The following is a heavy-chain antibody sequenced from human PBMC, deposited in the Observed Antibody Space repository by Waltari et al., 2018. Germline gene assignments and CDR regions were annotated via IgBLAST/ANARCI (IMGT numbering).Heavy chain of an antibody. Sequence: QVQLQESGPGLVKPSGTLSLTCAVSGGSISSSNWWSWVRQPPGKGLEWIGEIYHSGSTNYNPSLKSRVTISVDNSKNTLYLQMNSLRAEDTAVYYCAKVSYGDSGRYYFDYWGQGTLVTVSS. D-gene: IGHD4-17*01. CDR3: AKVSYGDSGRYYFDY. CDR1: GGSISSSNW. CDR2: IYHSGST. V-gene: IGHV4-4*02. J-gene: IGHJ4*02.